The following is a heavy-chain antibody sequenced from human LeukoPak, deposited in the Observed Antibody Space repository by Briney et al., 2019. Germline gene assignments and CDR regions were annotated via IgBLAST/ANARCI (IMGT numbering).Heavy chain of an antibody. Sequence: SGPALVKPTPTLTLTCTFSGFSLSTSGMRVSWIRQPPGKALEWLARIDWDDDKFYTTSLKTRLTISKDTSKNQVVLTMTNMDPVDTATYYCARAEYYYGSGSYYDYWGQGTLVTVSS. CDR1: GFSLSTSGMR. CDR3: ARAEYYYGSGSYYDY. CDR2: IDWDDDK. J-gene: IGHJ4*02. V-gene: IGHV2-70*04. D-gene: IGHD3-10*01.